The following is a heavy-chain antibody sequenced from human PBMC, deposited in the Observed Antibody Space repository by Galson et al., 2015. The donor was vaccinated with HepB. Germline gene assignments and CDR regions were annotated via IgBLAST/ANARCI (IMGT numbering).Heavy chain of an antibody. CDR2: ISYDGSNK. V-gene: IGHV3-30*04. CDR3: ARRATPQPGD. J-gene: IGHJ4*02. Sequence: SLRLSCAASGFTFSSYAMHWVRQAPGKGLEWVAVISYDGSNKYYADPVKGRFTISRDNSKNTLYLQMNSLRAEDTAVYYCARRATPQPGDWGQGTLVTVSS. CDR1: GFTFSSYA. D-gene: IGHD4-23*01.